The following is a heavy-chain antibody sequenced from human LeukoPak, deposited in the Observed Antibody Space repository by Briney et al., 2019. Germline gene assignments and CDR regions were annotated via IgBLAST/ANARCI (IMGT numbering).Heavy chain of an antibody. J-gene: IGHJ3*02. CDR3: ARDRVSAFDM. CDR1: GFTFTSHY. Sequence: PGGSLRLSCAASGFTFTSHYMHWVRQGPGQGLVWVSGINRDGSPTGYADSVKGRFTISRDNAKNTLYLQMNSLRAEDTAVYYCARDRVSAFDMWGQGTMVTVSS. V-gene: IGHV3-74*01. CDR2: INRDGSPT.